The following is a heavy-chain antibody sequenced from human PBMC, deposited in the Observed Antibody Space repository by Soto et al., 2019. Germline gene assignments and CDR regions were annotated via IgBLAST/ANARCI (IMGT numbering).Heavy chain of an antibody. CDR1: GFTFSSYG. CDR2: IWYDGSNK. D-gene: IGHD1-26*01. CDR3: ARDISGSYFDY. V-gene: IGHV3-33*01. J-gene: IGHJ4*02. Sequence: QVQLVESGGGVVQPGRSLRLSCAASGFTFSSYGMHWVRQAPGKGLEWVAVIWYDGSNKYYADSVKGRFTISRDNSKNTLYLQMNSLRAEDTAVYYCARDISGSYFDYWGQGTLVTVSS.